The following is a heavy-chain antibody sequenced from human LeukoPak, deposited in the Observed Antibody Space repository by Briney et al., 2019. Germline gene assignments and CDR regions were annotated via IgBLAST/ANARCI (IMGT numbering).Heavy chain of an antibody. J-gene: IGHJ4*02. CDR3: AREIDFPGGLRIDF. CDR1: RVSMSSYY. Sequence: PSETLSLTCSISRVSMSSYYWNWIRKPAGKGLEWIGRIYVSGSTSYNPSLKSRVTMSIDTSKNQFSLNLNSVTAADTAVYYCAREIDFPGGLRIDFWGQGILVTVSS. V-gene: IGHV4-4*07. CDR2: IYVSGST. D-gene: IGHD3/OR15-3a*01.